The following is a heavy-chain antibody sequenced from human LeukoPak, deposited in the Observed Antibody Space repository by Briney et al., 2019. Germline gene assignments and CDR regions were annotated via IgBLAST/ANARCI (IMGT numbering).Heavy chain of an antibody. J-gene: IGHJ4*02. D-gene: IGHD6-6*01. CDR1: GFTFSTYS. CDR2: ISSSSTNM. CDR3: AREYSSSSGRSFDY. Sequence: GGSLSLSCAASGFTFSTYSMNWVRQAPGKGLQWVSYISSSSTNMYYADSVKGRFNISRDNAKNSMYLQMNSLRAEDTAVYYCAREYSSSSGRSFDYWGQGTLVTVSS. V-gene: IGHV3-48*01.